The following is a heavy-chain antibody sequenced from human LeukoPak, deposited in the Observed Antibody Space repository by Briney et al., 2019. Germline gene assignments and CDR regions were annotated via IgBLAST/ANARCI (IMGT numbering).Heavy chain of an antibody. V-gene: IGHV4-31*03. D-gene: IGHD6-13*01. CDR1: GGSINSGGYY. Sequence: SETLSLTCTVSGGSINSGGYYWSWIRQHPGKGLEWIGYIYYSGSTYYNPSLKSRVTISVDTSKNQFSLKLSSVTAADTAVYYCAREDLSGTFDYWGQGTLVSVSS. CDR3: AREDLSGTFDY. CDR2: IYYSGST. J-gene: IGHJ4*02.